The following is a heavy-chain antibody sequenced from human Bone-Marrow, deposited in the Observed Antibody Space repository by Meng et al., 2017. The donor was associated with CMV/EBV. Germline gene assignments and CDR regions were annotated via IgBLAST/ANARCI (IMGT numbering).Heavy chain of an antibody. V-gene: IGHV4-4*07. D-gene: IGHD2-15*01. CDR1: GVPLVHSY. CDR3: ARDRGGVYYVDY. CDR2: IFTDGST. Sequence: TATVSGVPLVHSYWSCIRQPAGKGLEWIGRIFTDGSTNYNPSLSSRLTMSVDTSVNQFSLRLTSVTAADTALYYCARDRGGVYYVDYWGQGILVTVSS. J-gene: IGHJ4*02.